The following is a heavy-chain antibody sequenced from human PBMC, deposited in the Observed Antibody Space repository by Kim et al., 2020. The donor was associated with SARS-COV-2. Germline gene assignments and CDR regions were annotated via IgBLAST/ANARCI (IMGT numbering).Heavy chain of an antibody. Sequence: GGSLRLSCSPPGSFTFSYYGMHWVRQAPGKGLEWVASIWHDGSKKFYADSVKGRFMISRENYKSTVYLEINTLRVEDTAVFYCARALGQFADTPPSYWGRGTLVIVSP. V-gene: IGHV3-33*01. J-gene: IGHJ4*02. CDR2: IWHDGSKK. D-gene: IGHD5-18*01. CDR3: ARALGQFADTPPSY. CDR1: GSFTFSYYG.